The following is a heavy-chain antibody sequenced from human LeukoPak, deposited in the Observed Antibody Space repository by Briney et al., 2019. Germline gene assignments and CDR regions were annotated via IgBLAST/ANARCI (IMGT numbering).Heavy chain of an antibody. J-gene: IGHJ4*02. CDR2: INTDGTVT. V-gene: IGHV3-74*01. CDR1: GFTFSKYW. CDR3: ATKQWLAPPPDS. D-gene: IGHD6-19*01. Sequence: PGGALRLSCAASGFTFSKYWMLWVRPAPGKGLESVSRINTDGTVTTYADFVKGRFTVSRDNADNTMFLQMNSVRDEDTAVYYCATKQWLAPPPDSWGQGTPVTVSS.